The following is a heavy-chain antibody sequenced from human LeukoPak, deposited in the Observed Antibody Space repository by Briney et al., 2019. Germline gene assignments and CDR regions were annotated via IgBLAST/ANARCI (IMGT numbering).Heavy chain of an antibody. V-gene: IGHV1-2*02. J-gene: IGHJ5*02. Sequence: GASVKVSCKASGYTFTGYYMHWVRQAPGQGLEWMGWINPNSGGTNYAQKFQGRVTMTRDTSISTAYMELSRLRSDDTAVYYCARVGGYCSSTSCPNWFDPWGQGTLVTVSS. CDR1: GYTFTGYY. CDR3: ARVGGYCSSTSCPNWFDP. D-gene: IGHD2-2*01. CDR2: INPNSGGT.